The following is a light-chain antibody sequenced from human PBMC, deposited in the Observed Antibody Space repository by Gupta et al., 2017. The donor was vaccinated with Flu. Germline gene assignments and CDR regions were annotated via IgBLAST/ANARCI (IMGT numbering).Light chain of an antibody. CDR2: GAS. V-gene: IGKV3-20*01. CDR3: LQYSSSPLT. J-gene: IGKJ4*01. CDR1: QTVGNNF. Sequence: IVLTQSPGTLSLSPGEGATLSCRASQTVGNNFLAWYQHKPGQSPRLLIYGASTRATGIPDRFSGRGSGTDFTLTISRLEPEDFALYSCLQYSSSPLTFGGGTKVEIK.